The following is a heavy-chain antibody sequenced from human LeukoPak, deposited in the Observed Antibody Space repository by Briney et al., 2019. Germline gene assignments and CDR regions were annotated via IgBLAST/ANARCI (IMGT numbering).Heavy chain of an antibody. V-gene: IGHV3-48*03. D-gene: IGHD1-26*01. J-gene: IGHJ6*02. Sequence: GGSLRLSCAASGFTFSSYEMNWVRQAPGKGLEWVSYISSSGSTIYYADSVKGRFTISRDNAKNSLYLQMNSLRAEDTADYYCARVREDSMDVWGQGTTVTVSS. CDR1: GFTFSSYE. CDR2: ISSSGSTI. CDR3: ARVREDSMDV.